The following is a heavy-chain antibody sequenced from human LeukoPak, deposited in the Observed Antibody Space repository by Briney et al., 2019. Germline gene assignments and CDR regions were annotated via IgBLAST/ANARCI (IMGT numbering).Heavy chain of an antibody. V-gene: IGHV4-4*07. CDR2: IYNSGSTNC. J-gene: IGHJ4*02. CDR3: ARAPTGVGATLFDN. Sequence: PSETLSLTRTVSGGSISNYYWSWIRQPAGKGLWWVWRIYNSGSTNCNYNPSLKSRVTMSVDTSKHHISLMLSSVTAADTAVYYCARAPTGVGATLFDNWGQGTLVTVSS. D-gene: IGHD1-26*01. CDR1: GGSISNYY.